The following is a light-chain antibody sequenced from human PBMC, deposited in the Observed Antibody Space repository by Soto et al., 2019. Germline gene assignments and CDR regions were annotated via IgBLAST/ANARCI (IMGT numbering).Light chain of an antibody. J-gene: IGKJ1*01. Sequence: EDGFPQSPGTLSLSPGERATLSCRASQSVSSSYLAWYQQKPGQAPRLLIYGASSRATGIPDRFSGSGSGTDFTLTISRLEPEDFAVYYCQQYGSSPVTVGQGTKVDIK. CDR2: GAS. CDR3: QQYGSSPVT. V-gene: IGKV3-20*01. CDR1: QSVSSSY.